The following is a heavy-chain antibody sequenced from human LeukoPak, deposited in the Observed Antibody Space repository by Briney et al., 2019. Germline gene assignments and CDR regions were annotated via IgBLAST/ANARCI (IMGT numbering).Heavy chain of an antibody. Sequence: GGSLTLSCAASGFTFSSYGMHWVRQAPGKGLEWVAFIRSDGSNKYYPDSEKGRFTICRDNSKNTLYLQLNSLRGEDTAVYYGAKVGDPHSAVLRYCGWLRGMNWFDRWGQGTLVTVSS. CDR3: AKVGDPHSAVLRYCGWLRGMNWFDR. V-gene: IGHV3-30*02. CDR2: IRSDGSNK. J-gene: IGHJ5*02. D-gene: IGHD3-9*01. CDR1: GFTFSSYG.